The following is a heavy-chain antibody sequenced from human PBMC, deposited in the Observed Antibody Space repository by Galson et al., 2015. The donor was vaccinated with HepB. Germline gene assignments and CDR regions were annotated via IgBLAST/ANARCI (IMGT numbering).Heavy chain of an antibody. J-gene: IGHJ4*02. D-gene: IGHD2-2*01. V-gene: IGHV3-21*01. CDR1: GFIFNGYS. CDR3: ARASYCSSSSCYLGY. CDR2: VTSNSVYT. Sequence: SLRLSCAASGFIFNGYSMNWVRQAPGKGLEWVASVTSNSVYTYYADSVKGRFTISRDNAKNTLSLQMNSLRAEDTGAYYCARASYCSSSSCYLGYWGQGALVTVSS.